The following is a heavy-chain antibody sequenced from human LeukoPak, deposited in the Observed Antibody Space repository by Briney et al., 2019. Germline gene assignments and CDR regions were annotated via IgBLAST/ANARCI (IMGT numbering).Heavy chain of an antibody. J-gene: IGHJ5*02. CDR2: SYHGGRA. D-gene: IGHD6-6*01. V-gene: IGHV4-39*07. CDR1: GGSIISDIYF. Sequence: SETLSLTCTVSGGSIISDIYFWGWIRQTPGQGLAWIGSSYHGGRAYYDPSFEGRATISVDVSKNQFSLNLRSVTAADTAVYYCARDAGMAGRPPGNWFDPWGQGTLVTVSS. CDR3: ARDAGMAGRPPGNWFDP.